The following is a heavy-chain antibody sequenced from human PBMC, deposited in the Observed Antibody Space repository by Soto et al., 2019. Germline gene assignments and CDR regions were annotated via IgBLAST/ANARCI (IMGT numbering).Heavy chain of an antibody. V-gene: IGHV4-34*01. Sequence: PSETLSLTCAVYGGSFSGYYWSWIRQPPGKGLEWIGEINHSGSTNYNPSLKSRVTISVDTSKNQFSLKLSSVTAADTAVYYCARVRITFGGVISGNDYWGQGTLVTVSS. CDR3: ARVRITFGGVISGNDY. D-gene: IGHD3-16*02. J-gene: IGHJ4*02. CDR2: INHSGST. CDR1: GGSFSGYY.